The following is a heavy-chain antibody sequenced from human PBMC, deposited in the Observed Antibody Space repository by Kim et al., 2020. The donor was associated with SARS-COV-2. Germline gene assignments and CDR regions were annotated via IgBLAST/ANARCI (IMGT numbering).Heavy chain of an antibody. V-gene: IGHV4-59*08. Sequence: SETLSLTCTVSGGSISSYYWSWIRQPPGKGLEWIGYIYYSGSTNYNPSLKSRVTISVDTSKNQFSLKLSSVTAADTAVYYCARHSTSQQAPQYYFDYWGQRALVTVSS. D-gene: IGHD2-2*01. J-gene: IGHJ4*02. CDR3: ARHSTSQQAPQYYFDY. CDR1: GGSISSYY. CDR2: IYYSGST.